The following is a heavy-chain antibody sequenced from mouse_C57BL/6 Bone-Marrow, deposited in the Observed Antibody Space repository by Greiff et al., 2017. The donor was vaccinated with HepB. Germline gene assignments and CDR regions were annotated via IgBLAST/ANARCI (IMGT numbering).Heavy chain of an antibody. Sequence: VQLQQSGAELAKPGASVKLSCKASGYTFTSYWMHWVKQRPGQGLEWIGYINPSSGYTKYNQKFKDKATLTADKSSSTAYRQLSSLTYEDSAVYYCARRVHCYSREDWYFDVWGTGTTVTVSS. CDR3: ARRVHCYSREDWYFDV. V-gene: IGHV1-7*01. J-gene: IGHJ1*03. D-gene: IGHD1-1*01. CDR1: GYTFTSYW. CDR2: INPSSGYT.